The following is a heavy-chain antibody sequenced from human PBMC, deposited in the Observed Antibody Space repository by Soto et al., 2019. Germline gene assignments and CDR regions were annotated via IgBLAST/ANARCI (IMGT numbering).Heavy chain of an antibody. V-gene: IGHV4-39*01. CDR2: IYYSGST. CDR3: AKGGSGSYSNAFDI. J-gene: IGHJ3*02. D-gene: IGHD3-10*01. Sequence: SETLSPTCTVSGCSISSSSYYRRWIRQPPGKGLEWIGSIYYSGSTYYNPSLKSRVTISVDTSKNQFSLKLSSVTAADTAVYYCAKGGSGSYSNAFDIWGQGTMVS. CDR1: GCSISSSSYY.